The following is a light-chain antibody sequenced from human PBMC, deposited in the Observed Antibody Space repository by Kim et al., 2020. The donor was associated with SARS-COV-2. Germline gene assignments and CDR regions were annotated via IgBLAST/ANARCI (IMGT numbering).Light chain of an antibody. CDR1: SSDVGDYYF. V-gene: IGLV2-8*01. CDR3: TSYAGRVM. CDR2: DVT. Sequence: PGHSATISGTGTSSDVGDYYFVPWDQHHPGKAPQLMIYDVTKRAAGVPDRFSGSKSGNTASLTVSGLQAEDEADYYCTSYAGRVMFGGGTQLTVL. J-gene: IGLJ3*02.